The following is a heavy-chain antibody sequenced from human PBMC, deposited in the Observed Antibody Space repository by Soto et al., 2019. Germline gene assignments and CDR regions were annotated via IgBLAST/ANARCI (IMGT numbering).Heavy chain of an antibody. CDR3: ARTYYYYYMDV. V-gene: IGHV4-59*08. CDR2: IYYSGST. CDR1: GGSISSYY. Sequence: SETLSLTCTVSGGSISSYYWSWIRQPPGKGLEWIGYIYYSGSTNYNPSLKSRVTISVDTSKNQFSLKLSSVTAADTAVYYCARTYYYYYMDVWGKGTTVTVSS. J-gene: IGHJ6*03.